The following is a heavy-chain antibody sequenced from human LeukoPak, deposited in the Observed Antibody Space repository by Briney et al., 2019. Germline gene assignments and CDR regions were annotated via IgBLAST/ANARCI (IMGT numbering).Heavy chain of an antibody. Sequence: GGSLRLSCAASGFSLKTYNMNWVRQAPGKGLEWVSSMTSSRYIYYADSVKGRFTISRDNSKNTLYVQMNSLRAEDTAVYYCAKGHYYGSGSLDYWGQGTLVTVSS. CDR2: MTSSRYI. CDR3: AKGHYYGSGSLDY. J-gene: IGHJ4*02. CDR1: GFSLKTYN. V-gene: IGHV3-21*04. D-gene: IGHD3-10*01.